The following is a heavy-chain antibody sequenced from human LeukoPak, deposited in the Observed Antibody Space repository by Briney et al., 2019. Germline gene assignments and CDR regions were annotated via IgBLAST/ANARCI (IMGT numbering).Heavy chain of an antibody. CDR1: GFTFSSYW. V-gene: IGHV3-74*01. Sequence: GGSLRLSCAASGFTFSSYWMHWVRQAPGKGPVWVSRVEVHRQGTAYADSVKGRFTISRDNAKNTLSLQMNSLSAEDTAVYYCARSNYDSTTFYYHLDLWGQGTLATVSS. CDR3: ARSNYDSTTFYYHLDL. J-gene: IGHJ5*02. CDR2: VEVHRQGT. D-gene: IGHD2/OR15-2a*01.